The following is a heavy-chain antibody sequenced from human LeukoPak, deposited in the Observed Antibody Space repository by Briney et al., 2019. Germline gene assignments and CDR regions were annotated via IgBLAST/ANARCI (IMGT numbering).Heavy chain of an antibody. V-gene: IGHV3-23*01. D-gene: IGHD2-8*01. Sequence: PGGSLRLSCAASGFIFSSYAVSWVRQAPGKGLEWISGIGGSGRNTYSADSMKGRFTISRDNSKSTLYLQMNSLRAEDTALYYCAKGLYLPGEFDYWGQGTLVTVSS. CDR3: AKGLYLPGEFDY. J-gene: IGHJ4*02. CDR2: IGGSGRNT. CDR1: GFIFSSYA.